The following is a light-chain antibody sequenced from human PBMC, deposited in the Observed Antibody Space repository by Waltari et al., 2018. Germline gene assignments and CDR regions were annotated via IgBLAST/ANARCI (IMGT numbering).Light chain of an antibody. CDR2: QGS. CDR3: QKYEGLPAT. Sequence: SCEASQRVRVYLRWYRQKPGEAPRTLSHQGSRRATRSPGRLSGSGSGTDFSLTLSRLETEDFDRYYCQKYEGLPATCGQGTKVEIK. V-gene: IGKV3D-20*01. J-gene: IGKJ1*01. CDR1: QRVRVY.